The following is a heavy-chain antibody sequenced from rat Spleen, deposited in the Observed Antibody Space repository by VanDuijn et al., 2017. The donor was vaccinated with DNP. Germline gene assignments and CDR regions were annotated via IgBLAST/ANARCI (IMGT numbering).Heavy chain of an antibody. CDR3: ARRYGYTYWYFDF. Sequence: EVLLVESDGGLVQPGRSLKLSCAVSGFTFSDYYMAWVRQAPAKGLEWVATISYNGGTPYYRDSVKGRFTISRDNAQSTLYLQMDSLRSEDTATYYCARRYGYTYWYFDFWGPGTMVTVSS. CDR2: ISYNGGTP. CDR1: GFTFSDYY. V-gene: IGHV5-7*01. D-gene: IGHD1-9*01. J-gene: IGHJ1*01.